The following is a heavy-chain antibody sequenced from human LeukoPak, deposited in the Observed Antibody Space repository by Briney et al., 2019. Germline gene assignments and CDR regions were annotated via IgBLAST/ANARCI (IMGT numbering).Heavy chain of an antibody. J-gene: IGHJ4*02. CDR2: ISGSGGST. CDR3: AKGSEAGKKETYYYDSSGYYLMDY. Sequence: GGSLRLSCAASGFTFSSYAMSWVRQAPGKGLEWVSAISGSGGSTYYADSVKGRFTISRDNSKNTLYLQMNSLRAEDTAVYYCAKGSEAGKKETYYYDSSGYYLMDYWGQGTLVTVSS. V-gene: IGHV3-23*01. CDR1: GFTFSSYA. D-gene: IGHD3-22*01.